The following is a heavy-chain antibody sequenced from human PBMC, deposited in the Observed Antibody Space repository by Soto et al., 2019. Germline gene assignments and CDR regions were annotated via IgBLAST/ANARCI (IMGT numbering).Heavy chain of an antibody. CDR3: ARVARHYYDSSGYSSGDFDI. Sequence: ASVKVSCKASGYTFTSYGISWVRQAPGQGLEWMGWISAYNGNTNYAQKLQGRVTMTTDTSTGTAYMELRSLRSDDTAVYYCARVARHYYDSSGYSSGDFDIWGQGTMVTVSS. CDR2: ISAYNGNT. J-gene: IGHJ3*02. V-gene: IGHV1-18*04. CDR1: GYTFTSYG. D-gene: IGHD3-22*01.